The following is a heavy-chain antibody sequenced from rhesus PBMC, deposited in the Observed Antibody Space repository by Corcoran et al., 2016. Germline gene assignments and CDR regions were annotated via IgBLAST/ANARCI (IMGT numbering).Heavy chain of an antibody. Sequence: QLQLPESGPGLVKPSETLSLTSAVSGGSISSNYCRCPRQPPGKGREWNGRVSGSGGRTDYNPSLTSRVTISTDTSKNQFSLKLSSVTAADTAVYYCARGCPRGGIYCRDAFDFWGQGLRVTVSS. D-gene: IGHD2-27*01. J-gene: IGHJ3*01. CDR3: ARGCPRGGIYCRDAFDF. CDR2: VSGSGGRT. V-gene: IGHV4-173*01. CDR1: GGSISSNY.